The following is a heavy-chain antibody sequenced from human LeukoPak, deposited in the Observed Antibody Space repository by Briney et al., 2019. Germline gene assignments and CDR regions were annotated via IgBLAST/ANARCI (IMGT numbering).Heavy chain of an antibody. V-gene: IGHV3-23*01. CDR2: ISGSGGSTI. J-gene: IGHJ4*02. CDR3: AAIAVAGRYYFDY. Sequence: GGSLRLSCAASGFTFSSYAMSWVRQAPGKGLEWVSAISGSGGSTIYYADSVKGRFTISRDNAKNSLYLQMNSLRAEDTAVYYCAAIAVAGRYYFDYWGQGTLVTVSS. D-gene: IGHD6-19*01. CDR1: GFTFSSYA.